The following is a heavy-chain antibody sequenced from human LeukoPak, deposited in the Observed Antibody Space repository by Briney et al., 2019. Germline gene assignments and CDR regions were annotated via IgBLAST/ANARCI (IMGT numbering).Heavy chain of an antibody. Sequence: SETLSLTCTIFGASTSDHYWSWVRHPPGKALEYIRYIHHTGSFEYNTSLNSRANISLDTSKNQFSLKLTSVTAADTAVYYCTRGHWALDCWGQGPLVTVSS. D-gene: IGHD3-16*01. V-gene: IGHV4-59*11. CDR2: IHHTGSF. CDR1: GASTSDHY. CDR3: TRGHWALDC. J-gene: IGHJ4*02.